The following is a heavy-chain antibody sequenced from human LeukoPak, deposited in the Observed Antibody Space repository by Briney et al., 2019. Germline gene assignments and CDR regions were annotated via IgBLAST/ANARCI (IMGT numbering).Heavy chain of an antibody. Sequence: GGSLRLSCAASGFTFSRYKMNWVRQAPGKGLELVSDISTTGDMNYADSVKGRFTISRDNAKNSLDLQMNSLRVEDTAVYYCARDRKVIGTALGYYYHYMDVWGKGTTVTVSS. V-gene: IGHV3-21*01. D-gene: IGHD1-7*01. CDR3: ARDRKVIGTALGYYYHYMDV. CDR1: GFTFSRYK. J-gene: IGHJ6*03. CDR2: ISTTGDM.